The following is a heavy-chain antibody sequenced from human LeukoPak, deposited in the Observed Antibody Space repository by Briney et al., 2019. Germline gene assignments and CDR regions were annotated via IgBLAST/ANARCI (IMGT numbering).Heavy chain of an antibody. CDR3: AKGVVSIAQAGVGYFDY. D-gene: IGHD6-13*01. Sequence: GGPLRLSCAASGFTFSIYAMSWVRQAPGKGLEWVALISYDGSDKYYADSVKGRFTISRDNSKNTLYLQMNSLRAEDTAVYYCAKGVVSIAQAGVGYFDYWGQGTLVTVSS. V-gene: IGHV3-30*18. J-gene: IGHJ4*02. CDR1: GFTFSIYA. CDR2: ISYDGSDK.